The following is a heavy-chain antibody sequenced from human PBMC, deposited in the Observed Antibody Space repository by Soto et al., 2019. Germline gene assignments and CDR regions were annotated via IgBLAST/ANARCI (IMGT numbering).Heavy chain of an antibody. CDR2: IYYSGST. J-gene: IGHJ5*02. Sequence: SSETLSLTCTVSGGSISSGDYYWSWIRQPPGKGLEWIGYIYYSGSTYYNPSLKSRVTISVDTSKNQFSLKLSSVTAADTAVYYCARRGYYDFWRVGDWFDPWGQGTLVTVSS. D-gene: IGHD3-3*01. V-gene: IGHV4-30-4*01. CDR1: GGSISSGDYY. CDR3: ARRGYYDFWRVGDWFDP.